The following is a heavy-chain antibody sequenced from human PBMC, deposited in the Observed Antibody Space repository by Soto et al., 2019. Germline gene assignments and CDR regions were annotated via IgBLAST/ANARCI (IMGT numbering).Heavy chain of an antibody. D-gene: IGHD2-8*01. V-gene: IGHV3-53*02. CDR2: IYSGGST. CDR1: GVTVSTNY. Sequence: EVQLVETGGGLIQPGGSLRLSCVASGVTVSTNYMSWVRQAPGKGLEWVSLIYSGGSTYYADSVKGASTIARDNSKNTLYLQMTILRAEDRAVYYCARPLGYCSNGVCYGFHFYAMDVWGQGATVTVSS. J-gene: IGHJ6*02. CDR3: ARPLGYCSNGVCYGFHFYAMDV.